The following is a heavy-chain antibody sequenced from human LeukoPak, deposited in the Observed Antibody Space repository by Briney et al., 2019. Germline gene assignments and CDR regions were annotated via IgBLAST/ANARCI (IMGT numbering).Heavy chain of an antibody. CDR2: ISYDGSNK. CDR1: GFTFSSYA. V-gene: IGHV3-30-3*01. CDR3: ARDQEGVQPLDY. D-gene: IGHD6-13*01. J-gene: IGHJ4*02. Sequence: GGSLRLSCAASGFTFSSYAMHWVRQAPGKGLEWVAVISYDGSNKYYADSVKGRFTISRDNSKNTLYLQMNSLRAEDTAVYYCARDQEGVQPLDYWGQGTLVTVSS.